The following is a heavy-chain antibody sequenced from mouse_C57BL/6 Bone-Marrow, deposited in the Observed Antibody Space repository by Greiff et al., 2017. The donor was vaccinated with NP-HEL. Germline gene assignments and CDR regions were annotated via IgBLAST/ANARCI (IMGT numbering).Heavy chain of an antibody. CDR3: ARHALYGSSYGFAY. CDR2: ISSGGSYT. D-gene: IGHD1-1*01. CDR1: GFTFSSYG. Sequence: DVQLVESGGDLVKPGGSLKLSCAASGFTFSSYGMSWVRQTPDKRLEWVATISSGGSYTYYPDSVKGRFTISRDNAKNTLYLQMSSLKSEDTAMYYCARHALYGSSYGFAYWGQGTLVTVSA. J-gene: IGHJ3*01. V-gene: IGHV5-6*01.